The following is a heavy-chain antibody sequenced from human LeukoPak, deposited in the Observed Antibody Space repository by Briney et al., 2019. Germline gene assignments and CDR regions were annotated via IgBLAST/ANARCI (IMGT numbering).Heavy chain of an antibody. D-gene: IGHD6-13*01. CDR3: ARVFSAGKGGWFDP. J-gene: IGHJ5*02. V-gene: IGHV4-59*01. Sequence: SETLSLTCTVSGGSISSYYWSWIRQPPGKGLEWIGYIYYSGSTNYNPSLKSRVTISVDTSKNQFSLKLSSVTAADTAVYYCARVFSAGKGGWFDPWGQGTLVTVSS. CDR2: IYYSGST. CDR1: GGSISSYY.